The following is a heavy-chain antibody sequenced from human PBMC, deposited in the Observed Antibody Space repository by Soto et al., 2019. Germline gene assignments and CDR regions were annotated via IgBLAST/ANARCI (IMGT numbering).Heavy chain of an antibody. Sequence: QVQLVQSGAEVKKPGASVKVSCKASGYIFTSYDINWVRQATGQGLEWVGWMNPKSGNTGYAQKFEGRVTLTRNTSLSTAYMELSSLRSEDTPVYYCARAPEYSSTWDFYYYYMDVWGNGTTVAVS. CDR2: MNPKSGNT. V-gene: IGHV1-8*01. D-gene: IGHD6-13*01. CDR1: GYIFTSYD. J-gene: IGHJ6*03. CDR3: ARAPEYSSTWDFYYYYMDV.